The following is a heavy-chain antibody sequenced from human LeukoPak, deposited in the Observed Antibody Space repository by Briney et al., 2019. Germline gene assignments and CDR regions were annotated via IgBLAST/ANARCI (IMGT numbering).Heavy chain of an antibody. V-gene: IGHV3-48*02. J-gene: IGHJ4*02. CDR2: ISSSSSTI. CDR1: GFTFSSYN. Sequence: PGGSLRLSCAASGFTFSSYNMNWVRQAPGKGLEWVSYISSSSSTIYYADSVKGRFTISRDNAKNSLYLQMNSLRDGDTAVYYCARDVPVAGAPFDYWGQGTLVTVSS. CDR3: ARDVPVAGAPFDY. D-gene: IGHD6-19*01.